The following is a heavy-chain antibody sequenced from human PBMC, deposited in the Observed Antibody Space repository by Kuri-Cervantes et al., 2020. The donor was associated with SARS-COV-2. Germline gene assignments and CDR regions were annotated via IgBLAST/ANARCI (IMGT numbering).Heavy chain of an antibody. J-gene: IGHJ4*02. CDR1: GFTFNKYA. V-gene: IGHV3-23*01. Sequence: GESLKISCAASGFTFNKYAMSWVRQAPGKGLEWVSGISGSGDRTHYGDAVEGRFTISRDNSKDTVHLQMNSLTGGDTAIHYCAKDTERTPYFDFWGQGTLVTVSS. D-gene: IGHD1-1*01. CDR3: AKDTERTPYFDF. CDR2: ISGSGDRT.